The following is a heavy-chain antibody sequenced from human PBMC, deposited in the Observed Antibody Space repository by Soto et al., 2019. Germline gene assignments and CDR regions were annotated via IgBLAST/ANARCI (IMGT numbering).Heavy chain of an antibody. CDR2: ISGGGSVI. CDR1: GFTFSTYA. D-gene: IGHD1-1*01. CDR3: AKKAQGGTGPVFDY. V-gene: IGHV3-23*01. Sequence: GGSLRLSCATSGFTFSTYAMSWVRQAPGKGLEWVAAISGGGSVIYYADSVRGRFTISRDNSRNTLYVQMNSLRVEDTAVYYCAKKAQGGTGPVFDYWGQGALVTVSS. J-gene: IGHJ4*02.